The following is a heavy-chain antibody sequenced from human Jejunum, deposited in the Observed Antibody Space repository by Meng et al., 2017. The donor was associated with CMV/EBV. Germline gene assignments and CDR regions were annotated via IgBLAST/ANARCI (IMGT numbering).Heavy chain of an antibody. V-gene: IGHV4-30-4*08. J-gene: IGHJ5*02. D-gene: IGHD3/OR15-3a*01. Sequence: SICSGAYCWSWIRQSPEEGLELIGYIFYSGSTYYNPSFESRATISVDTSKNQFSLKLTSVTAADTAVYYCARDGSEMWTGYSGFDPWGQGVLVTVSS. CDR1: SICSGAYC. CDR2: IFYSGST. CDR3: ARDGSEMWTGYSGFDP.